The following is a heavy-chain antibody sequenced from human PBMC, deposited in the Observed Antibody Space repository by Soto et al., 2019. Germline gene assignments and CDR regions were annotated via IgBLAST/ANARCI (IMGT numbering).Heavy chain of an antibody. Sequence: SQTLSLTFAISGDSVSSNSAAWTCISQSPSRGLEWLGRTYYRSKWYNDYAMSVKSRITINPDTSKNQFSLLLNSVTPEDTAVYYCLRAYGSNVFDYWGQGTLVTVSS. CDR2: TYYRSKWYN. CDR1: GDSVSSNSAA. J-gene: IGHJ4*02. V-gene: IGHV6-1*01. D-gene: IGHD2-8*01. CDR3: LRAYGSNVFDY.